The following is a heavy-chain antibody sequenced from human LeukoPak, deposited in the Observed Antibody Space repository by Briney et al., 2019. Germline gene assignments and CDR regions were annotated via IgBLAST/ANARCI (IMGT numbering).Heavy chain of an antibody. D-gene: IGHD6-13*01. J-gene: IGHJ4*02. V-gene: IGHV1-18*01. CDR2: ISVYSGDT. Sequence: GASVKVSCKASGYTFSSYGISWARQAPGQGLEWMGWISVYSGDTKYAQKVQGRVTMTTDTPTSTAYMELRSLTSDDTAVYFCARAPAAGATRVDYWGQGTLVTVSS. CDR3: ARAPAAGATRVDY. CDR1: GYTFSSYG.